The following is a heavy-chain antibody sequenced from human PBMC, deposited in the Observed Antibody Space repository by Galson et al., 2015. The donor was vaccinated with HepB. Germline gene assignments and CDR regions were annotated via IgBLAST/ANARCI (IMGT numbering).Heavy chain of an antibody. CDR3: ARHSPIVPAAIRSPHLAWFDP. CDR1: GYSFTSYW. Sequence: QSGAEVKKPGESLRISCKGSGYSFTSYWISWVRQMPGKGLEWMGRIDPSDSYTNYSPSFQGHVTISADKSISTAYLQWSSLKASDTAMYYCARHSPIVPAAIRSPHLAWFDPWGQGTLVTVSS. D-gene: IGHD2-2*01. J-gene: IGHJ5*02. CDR2: IDPSDSYT. V-gene: IGHV5-10-1*01.